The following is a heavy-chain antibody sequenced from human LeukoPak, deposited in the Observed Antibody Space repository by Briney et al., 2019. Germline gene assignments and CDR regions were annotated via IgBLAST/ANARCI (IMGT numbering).Heavy chain of an antibody. V-gene: IGHV5-51*01. CDR1: GYSFISYW. D-gene: IGHD2-21*02. Sequence: GESLKISCKGSGYSFISYWIGWVRQMPGKGLEWMGIIYPSDSDITYSPSFQGQVTISADKSISTAYLQWSSLKASDTAMYYCARLYCGGDCYLNWFDPWGQGTLVTVSS. CDR3: ARLYCGGDCYLNWFDP. J-gene: IGHJ5*02. CDR2: IYPSDSDI.